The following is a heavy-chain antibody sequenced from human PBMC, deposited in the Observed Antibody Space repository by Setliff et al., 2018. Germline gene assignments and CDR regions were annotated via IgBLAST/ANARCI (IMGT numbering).Heavy chain of an antibody. V-gene: IGHV4-39*01. D-gene: IGHD3-10*01. CDR3: ARRPTGPGAPFDI. Sequence: TLSLTCTVSGGSISSYYWGWIRQSPGEGLEWIANIHYNGNLYYNPSLKNRATISMDTSKIQFSLKLISVTAADTALYFCARRPTGPGAPFDIWGHGTMVTVSS. J-gene: IGHJ3*02. CDR2: IHYNGNL. CDR1: GGSISSYY.